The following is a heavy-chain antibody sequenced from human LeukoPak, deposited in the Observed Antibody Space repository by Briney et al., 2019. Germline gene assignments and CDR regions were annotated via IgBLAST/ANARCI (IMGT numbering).Heavy chain of an antibody. D-gene: IGHD3-22*01. CDR1: GGSISSYY. Sequence: SETLSLTCTVSGGSISSYYWSWIRQPSGKGLEWIGYIYYSGTTNYNPSLKSRVTMSVDTSKNQFSLKLSSVTAADTAVYYCARGYYGSGTYYRLQWDYWGQGTLVAVSS. CDR3: ARGYYGSGTYYRLQWDY. J-gene: IGHJ4*02. CDR2: IYYSGTT. V-gene: IGHV4-59*01.